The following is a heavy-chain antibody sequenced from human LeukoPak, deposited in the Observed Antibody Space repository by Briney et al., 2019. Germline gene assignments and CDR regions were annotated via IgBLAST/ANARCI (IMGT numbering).Heavy chain of an antibody. Sequence: GESLEISWKGSGSRFTSFWSGGVPQMPGKGLEWMGIIYPGDSDTRYSPSFQGQVTISADKSISTAYLQWSSLKASDTAMYYCARRAGSSGYYLSDWGQGTLVTVSS. CDR2: IYPGDSDT. CDR3: ARRAGSSGYYLSD. CDR1: GSRFTSFW. J-gene: IGHJ4*02. V-gene: IGHV5-51*01. D-gene: IGHD3-22*01.